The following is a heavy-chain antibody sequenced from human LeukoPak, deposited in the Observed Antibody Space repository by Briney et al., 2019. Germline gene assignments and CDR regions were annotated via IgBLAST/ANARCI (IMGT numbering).Heavy chain of an antibody. CDR2: INHSGST. CDR1: GGSISSGSYY. V-gene: IGHV4-61*09. CDR3: ARDVWFGAGRTFDY. Sequence: SQTLSLTCTVSGGSISSGSYYWSWIRQPPGKGLEWIGEINHSGSTKYNPSLKSRVTISVDTSKNQFSLKLSSVTAADTAVYYCARDVWFGAGRTFDYWGQGTLVTVSS. D-gene: IGHD3-10*01. J-gene: IGHJ4*02.